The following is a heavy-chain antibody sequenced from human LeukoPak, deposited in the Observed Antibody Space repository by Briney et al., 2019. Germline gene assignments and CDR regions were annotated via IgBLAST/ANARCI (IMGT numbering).Heavy chain of an antibody. Sequence: GVLRLSCAASGFSFNNYVMSWVRQAPGKGLEWVSAISGDGARTYYADSVKGRFTISRDSSKNTLFLHMNTLRAEDTAIYYCAKDRTVGASYWYFDLWGRGTLVTVSS. CDR1: GFSFNNYV. CDR3: AKDRTVGASYWYFDL. D-gene: IGHD1-26*01. J-gene: IGHJ2*01. V-gene: IGHV3-23*01. CDR2: ISGDGART.